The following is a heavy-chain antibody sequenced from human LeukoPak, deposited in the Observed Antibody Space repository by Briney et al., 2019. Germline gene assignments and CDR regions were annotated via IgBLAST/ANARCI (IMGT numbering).Heavy chain of an antibody. Sequence: SETLSLTCAVSGVSISTSSYYWGWIRQSPGKGLEWIGNIYYSGSTYYNPSLKSRLTISVDTSNNQFSLKLTSVTAADTAVYYCARALGGARAFDYWGQGTLVPVSS. CDR3: ARALGGARAFDY. CDR2: IYYSGST. V-gene: IGHV4-39*07. D-gene: IGHD3-16*01. J-gene: IGHJ4*02. CDR1: GVSISTSSYY.